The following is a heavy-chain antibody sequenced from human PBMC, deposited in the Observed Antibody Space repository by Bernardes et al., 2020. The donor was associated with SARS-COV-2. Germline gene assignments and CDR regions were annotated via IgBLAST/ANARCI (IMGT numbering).Heavy chain of an antibody. CDR2: IGGSVDTT. CDR1: GFSFSIYA. V-gene: IGHV3-23*01. J-gene: IGHJ4*02. Sequence: GGSLRLSCAASGFSFSIYAMTWVRQAPGKGLEWVSHIGGSVDTTHYADSVRGRFTISRDNSKNTLFLQMNSLSAEDTAVYYCAKPVQWIVGLEYWGPGTLVTVSS. CDR3: AKPVQWIVGLEY. D-gene: IGHD6-19*01.